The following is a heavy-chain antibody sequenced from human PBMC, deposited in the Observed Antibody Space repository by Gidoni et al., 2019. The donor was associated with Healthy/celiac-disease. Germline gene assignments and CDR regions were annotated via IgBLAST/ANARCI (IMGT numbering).Heavy chain of an antibody. J-gene: IGHJ4*02. CDR3: ARDRKGGRSSPAGY. CDR2: INPSGGST. Sequence: QVQLVQSGAEVKKPGASVKVSCKASGYPFTSYYMTWVRQAPGQGLEWMGIINPSGGSTSYAQKCQGRVTMTRDTSTITVYMELSSLRSEDTAVYYCARDRKGGRSSPAGYWGQGTLVTVSS. V-gene: IGHV1-46*01. CDR1: GYPFTSYY. D-gene: IGHD1-26*01.